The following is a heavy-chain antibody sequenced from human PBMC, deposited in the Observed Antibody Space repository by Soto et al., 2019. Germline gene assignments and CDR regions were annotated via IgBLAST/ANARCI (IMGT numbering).Heavy chain of an antibody. CDR3: ARQVVDGTVAGSGSFDY. V-gene: IGHV4-39*01. D-gene: IGHD3-10*01. CDR2: FYFSGST. Sequence: SETLSLTCTVSGGSISSTSYYWVWIRQPPGKGLEWIGTFYFSGSTYYNPSLKSRVTISVDTSENQFSLKLSSVTAADTAVYYCARQVVDGTVAGSGSFDYWGQGTLVTVSS. CDR1: GGSISSTSYY. J-gene: IGHJ4*02.